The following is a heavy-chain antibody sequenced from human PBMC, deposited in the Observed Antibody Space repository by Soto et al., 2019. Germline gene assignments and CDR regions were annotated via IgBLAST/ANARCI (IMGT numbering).Heavy chain of an antibody. CDR2: ISAASNNI. J-gene: IGHJ6*03. Sequence: EVQLVESGGGLAQPGGSLRLSCAASGFSFNTYSMDWVRQAPGKGLEWVSYISAASNNIYYADSVKGRFTISRDNAQYSRSLQMNNLRAEDTAIYYCARVGTLVRGVTYYMDVWGKGTTVTVSS. V-gene: IGHV3-48*01. D-gene: IGHD3-10*01. CDR1: GFSFNTYS. CDR3: ARVGTLVRGVTYYMDV.